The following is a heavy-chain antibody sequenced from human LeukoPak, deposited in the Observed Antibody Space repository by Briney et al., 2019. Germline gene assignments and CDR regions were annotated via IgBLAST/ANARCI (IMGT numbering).Heavy chain of an antibody. Sequence: SETLCLTCTVSGDSISSGNYWGWIRQPPGRGLQWIGSIFHTGSTYFNLSLKSRVTMSVDTSKNQFSLKLSSVTAADTAVYYCARQLGFSSSWYTNWGQGTLVTVSS. CDR2: IFHTGST. D-gene: IGHD6-13*01. CDR1: GDSISSGNY. V-gene: IGHV4-38-2*02. J-gene: IGHJ4*02. CDR3: ARQLGFSSSWYTN.